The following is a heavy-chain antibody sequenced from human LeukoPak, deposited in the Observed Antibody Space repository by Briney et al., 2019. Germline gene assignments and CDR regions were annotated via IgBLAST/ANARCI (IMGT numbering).Heavy chain of an antibody. V-gene: IGHV4-39*01. D-gene: IGHD6-19*01. CDR1: GGSISSGGYY. J-gene: IGHJ4*02. Sequence: SETLSLTCTVSGGSISSGGYYWGWIRQPPGKGLEWIGSIYYSGSTYYNPSLKSRVTISVDTSKNQFSLKLSSVTAADTAVYYCARQYSSGWYGGYFDYWGQGTLVTVSS. CDR2: IYYSGST. CDR3: ARQYSSGWYGGYFDY.